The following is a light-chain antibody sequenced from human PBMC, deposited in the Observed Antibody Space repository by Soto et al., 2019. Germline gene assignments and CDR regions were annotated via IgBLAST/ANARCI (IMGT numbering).Light chain of an antibody. J-gene: IGKJ1*01. CDR3: QQYNNWPPWT. Sequence: EIVMTQSPATLSVSPGERATLSCRASQSVSSNLAWYQQKPGQAPRLLIYGASTRATGIPARFSGSGSVTEFTLTISSLKSEDFAVYYCQQYNNWPPWTFGQGTKVEIK. CDR2: GAS. CDR1: QSVSSN. V-gene: IGKV3-15*01.